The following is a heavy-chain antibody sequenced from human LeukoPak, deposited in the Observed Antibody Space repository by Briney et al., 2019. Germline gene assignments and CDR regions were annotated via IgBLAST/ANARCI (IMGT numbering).Heavy chain of an antibody. V-gene: IGHV5-10-1*01. Sequence: GESLRISCWGSGYSFSSYWISWVRQMPGKGLGWMGRIDPSDSYTNYSPSFEGHVTISADKSISTAYLHWSSLKASDTAMYYCARQRYYGSGPYFDYWGQGTLVTVSS. CDR2: IDPSDSYT. D-gene: IGHD3-10*01. J-gene: IGHJ4*02. CDR3: ARQRYYGSGPYFDY. CDR1: GYSFSSYW.